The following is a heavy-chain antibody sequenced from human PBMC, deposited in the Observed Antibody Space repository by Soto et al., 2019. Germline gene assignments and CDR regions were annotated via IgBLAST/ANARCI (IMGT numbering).Heavy chain of an antibody. D-gene: IGHD3-16*01. CDR1: GFTFDSYA. Sequence: EVQLVESGGGLVQPGGYLRLSSVASGFTFDSYAMNWVRQAPGKGLEWISWIGPSSSETEYSDSVQGRFTISRDNAKNLLYLQMNRLKDEDTAVYYCARDHRWAFDYWGQGALVTVTS. J-gene: IGHJ4*02. CDR2: IGPSSSET. V-gene: IGHV3-48*02. CDR3: ARDHRWAFDY.